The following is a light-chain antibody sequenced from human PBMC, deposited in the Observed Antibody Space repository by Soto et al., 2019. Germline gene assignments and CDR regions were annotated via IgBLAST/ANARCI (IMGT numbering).Light chain of an antibody. CDR1: QTINNN. J-gene: IGKJ1*01. CDR3: QQYNNWPQT. CDR2: GAS. V-gene: IGKV3-15*01. Sequence: VMTQAPATLSVSPGERATLSCRASQTINNNVAWYQLKDGQVPRLVIYGASTRATDIPARFSGSGSGTEFTHTISSLQSEDFAEYHCQQYNNWPQTFGQGTTVEIK.